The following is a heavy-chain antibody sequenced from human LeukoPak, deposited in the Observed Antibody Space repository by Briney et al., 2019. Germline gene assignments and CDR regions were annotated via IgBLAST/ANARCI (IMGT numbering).Heavy chain of an antibody. CDR2: IYWDDDK. CDR1: GGSISSYYW. V-gene: IGHV2-5*08. CDR3: ARRCSGPSCYVY. D-gene: IGHD2-2*01. Sequence: TLSLTCTVSGGSISSYYWSWIRQPPGKALEWLALIYWDDDKRYSPSLKSRLTITKDTSKNQVVLTMTNMDPVDTATYYCARRCSGPSCYVYWGQGTLVTVS. J-gene: IGHJ4*02.